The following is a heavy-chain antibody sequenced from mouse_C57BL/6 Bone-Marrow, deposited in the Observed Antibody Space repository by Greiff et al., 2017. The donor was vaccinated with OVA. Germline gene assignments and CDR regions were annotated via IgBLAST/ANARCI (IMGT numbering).Heavy chain of an antibody. CDR3: TTYDGSSYGLAY. CDR1: GFNIKDDY. Sequence: VQLQQSGAELVRPGASVKLSCTASGFNIKDDYMHWVKQRPEQGLEWIGWIDPENGDTEYASKFQGKATITADTSSNTAYLQLSSLTSEDTAVYYGTTYDGSSYGLAYWGQGTLVTVSA. J-gene: IGHJ3*01. V-gene: IGHV14-4*01. D-gene: IGHD1-1*01. CDR2: IDPENGDT.